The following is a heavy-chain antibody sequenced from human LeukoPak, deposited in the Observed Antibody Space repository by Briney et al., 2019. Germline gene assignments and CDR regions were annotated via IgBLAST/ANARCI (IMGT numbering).Heavy chain of an antibody. CDR1: GGSISSGGYY. V-gene: IGHV4-31*03. CDR2: IYYSGST. CDR3: ARGDGYNSRRVFDY. Sequence: PSQTLSLTCTVSGGSISSGGYYWSWIRQHPGKGLEWIGYIYYSGSTYYNPPLKSRVTISVDTSKNQFSLKLSSVTAADTAVYYCARGDGYNSRRVFDYWGQGTLVTVSS. D-gene: IGHD5-24*01. J-gene: IGHJ4*02.